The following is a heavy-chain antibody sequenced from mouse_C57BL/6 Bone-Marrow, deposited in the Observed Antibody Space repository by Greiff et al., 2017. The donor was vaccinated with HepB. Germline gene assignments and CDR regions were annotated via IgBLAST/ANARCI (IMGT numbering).Heavy chain of an antibody. CDR3: ARRDYGSSWDY. CDR1: GYTFTSYW. Sequence: QVQLQQPGAELVRPGSSVKLSCKASGYTFTSYWMDWVKQRSGQGLEWIGNIYPSDSETHYNQKFKDKATLTVDKSSSTAYMQLSSLTSEDSAVYYCARRDYGSSWDYWGQGTTLTVSS. J-gene: IGHJ2*01. CDR2: IYPSDSET. D-gene: IGHD1-1*01. V-gene: IGHV1-61*01.